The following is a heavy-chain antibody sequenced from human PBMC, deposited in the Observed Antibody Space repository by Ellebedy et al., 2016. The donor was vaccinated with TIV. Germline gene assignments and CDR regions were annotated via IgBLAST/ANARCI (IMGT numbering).Heavy chain of an antibody. CDR2: ISSSGSYL. Sequence: PGGSLRPSCAASGLTFSSHAMSWVRQTPGKGLVWVSSISSSGSYLYYADPVKGRFTISRDNAKTSLYLQMNSLRAEDTAVYYCGRAREPGYFAYYYYGMDVWGQGTTVTVSS. CDR3: GRAREPGYFAYYYYGMDV. V-gene: IGHV3-21*04. CDR1: GLTFSSHA. D-gene: IGHD3-9*01. J-gene: IGHJ6*02.